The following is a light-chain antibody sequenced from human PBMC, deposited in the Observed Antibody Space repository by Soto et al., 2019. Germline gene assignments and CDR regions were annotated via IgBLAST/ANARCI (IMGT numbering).Light chain of an antibody. CDR3: QQYHTWPIT. CDR2: GAS. V-gene: IGKV3-15*01. Sequence: EIVMTQSPATLSVAPGERVTLSCRASQGVSRKFAWYQHKSGQAPRLLISGASAGATGIPARFSGSGSGTEFTLTISSLQSEDCAIYYCQQYHTWPITCGGGTKVEIK. CDR1: QGVSRK. J-gene: IGKJ4*01.